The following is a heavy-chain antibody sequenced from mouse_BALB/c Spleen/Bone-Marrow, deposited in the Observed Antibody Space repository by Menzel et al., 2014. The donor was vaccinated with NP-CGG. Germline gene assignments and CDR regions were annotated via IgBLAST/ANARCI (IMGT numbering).Heavy chain of an antibody. Sequence: EVKLMESGGGLVQPGGSLKLSCAASGFDFSGYWMSWGRQAPGKGLEWIGEINPDSSTINYTPSLKDKFIISRDNAKNTLYLQMSKVRSEDTALYYCARLNYYGSLFVWGAGTTVTVSS. CDR3: ARLNYYGSLFV. D-gene: IGHD1-1*01. CDR1: GFDFSGYW. CDR2: INPDSSTI. V-gene: IGHV4-1*02. J-gene: IGHJ1*01.